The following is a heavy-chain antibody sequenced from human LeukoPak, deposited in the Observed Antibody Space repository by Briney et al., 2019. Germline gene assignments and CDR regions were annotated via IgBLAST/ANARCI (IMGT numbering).Heavy chain of an antibody. V-gene: IGHV3-23*01. CDR2: ISVSGGST. CDR1: GFTFSKYA. CDR3: ARVFSGWYFYFDN. Sequence: GGSLRLSCAASGFTFSKYAMTWVRQAPGKGLEWVSGISVSGGSTNYADSVKGRFTISRDNAKNTLYLQMNSLRAEDTGVYFCARVFSGWYFYFDNWGQGTLVTVSS. J-gene: IGHJ4*02. D-gene: IGHD6-19*01.